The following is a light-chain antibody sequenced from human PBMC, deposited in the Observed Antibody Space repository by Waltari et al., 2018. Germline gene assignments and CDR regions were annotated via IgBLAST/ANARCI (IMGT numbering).Light chain of an antibody. CDR2: KNN. Sequence: SVLTQPPSASGTPGHTVTIPGSGSSSNIGGNFVYWYQQLPGMAPQLPIYKNNQRPSGVPDRFSGSKSGTSASLAISGLRSDDEAEYYCAAWDDNLTGPLFGGGTK. J-gene: IGLJ3*02. V-gene: IGLV1-47*01. CDR3: AAWDDNLTGPL. CDR1: SSNIGGNF.